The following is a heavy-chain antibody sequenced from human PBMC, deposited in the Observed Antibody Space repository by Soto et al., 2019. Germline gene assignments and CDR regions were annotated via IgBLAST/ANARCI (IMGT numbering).Heavy chain of an antibody. D-gene: IGHD6-19*01. CDR1: GGSFSGYY. CDR2: INHSGST. Sequence: SETLSLTCAVYGGSFSGYYWSWIRQPPGKWLEWIGEINHSGSTNYNPSLKSRVTISVDTSKNQFSLKLSSVTAADTAVYYCARYAAYSSGWPDYYYYYGMDVWGQGXTVTVSS. J-gene: IGHJ6*02. CDR3: ARYAAYSSGWPDYYYYYGMDV. V-gene: IGHV4-34*01.